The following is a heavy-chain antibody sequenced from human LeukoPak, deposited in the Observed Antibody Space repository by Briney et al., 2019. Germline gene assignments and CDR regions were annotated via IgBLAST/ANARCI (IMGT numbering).Heavy chain of an antibody. V-gene: IGHV3-30-3*01. J-gene: IGHJ4*02. Sequence: GGSLRLSCAASGFTFSSYAMHWVRQAPGKGLEWVAVIPYDGSNKYYADSVKGRFTISRDNSKNTLYLQMNSLRAEDTAVYYCARGSIQLTPNGNYFDYWGQGTLVTVSS. CDR1: GFTFSSYA. D-gene: IGHD5-18*01. CDR2: IPYDGSNK. CDR3: ARGSIQLTPNGNYFDY.